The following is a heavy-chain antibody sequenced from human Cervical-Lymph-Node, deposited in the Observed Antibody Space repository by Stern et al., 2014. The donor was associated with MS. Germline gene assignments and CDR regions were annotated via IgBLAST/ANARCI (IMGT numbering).Heavy chain of an antibody. CDR1: GGTFSSYA. J-gene: IGHJ5*02. CDR3: AREGRGELPDP. CDR2: IIPIFGTA. D-gene: IGHD1-26*01. V-gene: IGHV1-69*01. Sequence: QVQLVQSGAEVKKPGSSVKVSCKASGGTFSSYAISWVRQAPGQGLEWMGGIIPIFGTANYAQKVQGRVTITADESPSTAYMELGSLRPEDTAVYSCAREGRGELPDPWGQGTLVTVSS.